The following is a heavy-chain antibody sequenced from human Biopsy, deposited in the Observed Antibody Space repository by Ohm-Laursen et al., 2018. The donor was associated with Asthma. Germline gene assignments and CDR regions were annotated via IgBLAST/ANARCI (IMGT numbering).Heavy chain of an antibody. CDR2: ISTGGTTI. CDR1: GFTFSDYY. D-gene: IGHD5-12*01. V-gene: IGHV3-11*01. CDR3: ARARSGNYFDY. J-gene: IGHJ4*02. Sequence: SLRLSCAAPGFTFSDYYMSWIRQAPGKGLEWVSYISTGGTTINYADSVKGRFTISRDNAKNSLYLQLNSLRAGDTAVYYCARARSGNYFDYWGQGTLVTVSS.